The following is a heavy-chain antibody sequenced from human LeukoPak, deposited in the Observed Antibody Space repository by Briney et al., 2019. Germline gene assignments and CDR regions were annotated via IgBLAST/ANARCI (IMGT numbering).Heavy chain of an antibody. CDR2: SGSGGSP. CDR1: GFTFKNYA. D-gene: IGHD6-19*01. J-gene: IGHJ4*02. Sequence: GRSLRLSCAASGFTFKNYAMNWVRQAPGKGLEWVSTSGSGGSPFYADSVKGRFTISRDNSRNTLYLQMSSLRVEDTAVYYCAKGSSGWYPGFDYWGQGILVTVSS. V-gene: IGHV3-23*01. CDR3: AKGSSGWYPGFDY.